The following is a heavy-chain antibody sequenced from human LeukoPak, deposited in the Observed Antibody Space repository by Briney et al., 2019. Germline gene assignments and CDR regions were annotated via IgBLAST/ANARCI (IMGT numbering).Heavy chain of an antibody. CDR1: GFTFSSYA. J-gene: IGHJ4*02. CDR2: ISGSGGST. D-gene: IGHD2-15*01. V-gene: IGHV3-23*01. Sequence: GGSLRLSCAASGFTFSSYAMSWVRQAPGKGLEWVPAISGSGGSTYYADSVKGRFTISRDNSKNTLYLQMNSLRAEDTAVYYCAKATRVVVAATLLFDYWGQGTLVTVSS. CDR3: AKATRVVVAATLLFDY.